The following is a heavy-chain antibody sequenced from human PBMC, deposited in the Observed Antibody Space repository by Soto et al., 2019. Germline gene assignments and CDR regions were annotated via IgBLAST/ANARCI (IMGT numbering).Heavy chain of an antibody. D-gene: IGHD3-10*01. CDR1: GGSISSSNW. V-gene: IGHV4-4*02. CDR3: ANLQGQWFGQLSGMDV. CDR2: IYHSGST. Sequence: SETLSLTCAVSGGSISSSNWWSWVRQPPGKGLEWIGEIYHSGSTNYNPSLKSRVTISVDKSKNQFSLKLSSVTAADTAVYYCANLQGQWFGQLSGMDVWGQGTAVTVS. J-gene: IGHJ6*02.